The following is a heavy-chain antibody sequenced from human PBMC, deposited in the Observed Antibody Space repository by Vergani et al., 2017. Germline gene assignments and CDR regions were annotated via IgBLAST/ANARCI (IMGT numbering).Heavy chain of an antibody. CDR2: INPSGGHT. D-gene: IGHD3-9*01. V-gene: IGHV1-46*03. J-gene: IGHJ4*02. Sequence: QVQVVQSGAEVKKSGASLKVPCKTFGKTFRNIYLHWVRQAPGQGFEWMGIINPSGGHTNYAQKFQGRVTMTRDTSTSTVYMELSSLRFEDTAIYYCARGDYGILTGYRYWGQGTLVTVSA. CDR3: ARGDYGILTGYRY. CDR1: GKTFRNIY.